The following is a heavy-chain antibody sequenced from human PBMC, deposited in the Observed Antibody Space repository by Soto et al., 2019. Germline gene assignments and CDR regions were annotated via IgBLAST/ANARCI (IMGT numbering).Heavy chain of an antibody. V-gene: IGHV4-59*11. CDR3: ARAAYGSGSYYAPYYYYAMDV. D-gene: IGHD3-10*01. Sequence: SGTPSLTCTVSGDASSCRYWSWLRQPPGKGLEWLGYILYTGNTNYSPSLKSRVTMSVDTSKNQVSLKLSAVTAADTAVYFCARAAYGSGSYYAPYYYYAMDVWGQGTTVTVSS. J-gene: IGHJ6*02. CDR1: GDASSCRY. CDR2: ILYTGNT.